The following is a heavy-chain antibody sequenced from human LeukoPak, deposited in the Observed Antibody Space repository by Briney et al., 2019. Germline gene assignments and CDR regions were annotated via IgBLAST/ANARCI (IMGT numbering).Heavy chain of an antibody. V-gene: IGHV4-4*07. CDR2: IYTSGST. CDR1: GGSISSYY. J-gene: IGHJ6*03. Sequence: SETLSLTCTVSGGSISSYYWSWIRQPAGKGLEWIGRIYTSGSTNYNPSLKSGVTMSVDTSKNQFSLKLSSVTAADTAVYYCARDRVVVPAAIGGEIYYYMDVWGKGTTVTVSS. D-gene: IGHD2-2*01. CDR3: ARDRVVVPAAIGGEIYYYMDV.